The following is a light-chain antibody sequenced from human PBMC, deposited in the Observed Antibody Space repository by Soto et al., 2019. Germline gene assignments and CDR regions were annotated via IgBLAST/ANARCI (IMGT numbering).Light chain of an antibody. CDR3: HQYDTLPIT. CDR2: DAS. Sequence: EIVLTQSPGTLSLSPGERATLSCRASQSVGSGHLAWYQQKPGQAPRLLIYDASSRATGIPDRFTGSGSGTDFTLIISRLEPEDFAVYYCHQYDTLPITFGGGAEVEIK. J-gene: IGKJ4*01. V-gene: IGKV3-20*01. CDR1: QSVGSGH.